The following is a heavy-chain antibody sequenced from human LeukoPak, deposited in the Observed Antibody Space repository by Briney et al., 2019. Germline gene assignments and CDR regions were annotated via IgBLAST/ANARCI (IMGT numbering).Heavy chain of an antibody. Sequence: SETLSLTCAVYGGSFSGYCWSWIRQPPGKGLEWIGEISHGGSTNYNPSLKSRVTISIDTSKNQFSLNLNSVTAADTAVYFCARGGFRAAAGTALWYWGQGTLVTVSS. J-gene: IGHJ4*02. V-gene: IGHV4-34*01. CDR3: ARGGFRAAAGTALWY. CDR2: ISHGGST. D-gene: IGHD6-13*01. CDR1: GGSFSGYC.